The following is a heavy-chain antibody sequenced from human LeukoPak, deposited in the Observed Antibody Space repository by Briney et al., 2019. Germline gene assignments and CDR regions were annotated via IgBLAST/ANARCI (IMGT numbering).Heavy chain of an antibody. CDR3: ARSSGGPDY. CDR2: INHSGST. Sequence: PSETLSLTCAVYGESFSAYYWSWIRQPPGKGLEWIGEINHSGSTNYNPSLKSRVTISIDTSENQFSLKLSSVTAADTAVYYCARSSGGPDYWGQGTLVTVSS. D-gene: IGHD2-15*01. CDR1: GESFSAYY. J-gene: IGHJ4*02. V-gene: IGHV4-34*01.